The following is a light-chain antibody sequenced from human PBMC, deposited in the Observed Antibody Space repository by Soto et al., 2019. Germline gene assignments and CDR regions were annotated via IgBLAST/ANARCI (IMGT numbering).Light chain of an antibody. V-gene: IGLV2-23*03. Sequence: QSVLTQPASVSGSPGQSITISCTGSNSDVGDYNLVSWYQQHPGKAPKLMIYEGSKRPSGVSDRFSASKSGNTASLTISGLQADDEGDYHCCSYAGSRTFGVFGGGTKLTVL. CDR2: EGS. CDR1: NSDVGDYNL. CDR3: CSYAGSRTFGV. J-gene: IGLJ3*02.